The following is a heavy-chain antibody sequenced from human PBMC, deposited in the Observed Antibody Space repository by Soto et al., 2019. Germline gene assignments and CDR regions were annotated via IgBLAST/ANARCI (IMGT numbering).Heavy chain of an antibody. Sequence: PSETLSLTCTVSGGSISSGGYYWSWIRQHPGKGLEWIGYIYYSGSTYYNPSLKSRVTISVDTSKNQFSLKLSSVTAADTAVYYCARRRVNWFDPWGQGTLVTVSS. CDR2: IYYSGST. V-gene: IGHV4-31*03. CDR1: GGSISSGGYY. CDR3: ARRRVNWFDP. J-gene: IGHJ5*02.